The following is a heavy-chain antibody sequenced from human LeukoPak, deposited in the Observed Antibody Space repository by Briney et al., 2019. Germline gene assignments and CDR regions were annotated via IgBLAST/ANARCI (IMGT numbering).Heavy chain of an antibody. J-gene: IGHJ6*02. CDR2: IYYSGST. V-gene: IGHV4-31*03. D-gene: IGHD2-2*01. Sequence: SETLSLTCTVSGGSISSGGYYWSWIRQHPEKGLEWIGYIYYSGSTYYNPSLKSRVTISVDTSKNQFSLKLSSVTAADTAVYYCARIPLGYCSSTSCLGYYYYGMDVWGQGTTVTVSS. CDR3: ARIPLGYCSSTSCLGYYYYGMDV. CDR1: GGSISSGGYY.